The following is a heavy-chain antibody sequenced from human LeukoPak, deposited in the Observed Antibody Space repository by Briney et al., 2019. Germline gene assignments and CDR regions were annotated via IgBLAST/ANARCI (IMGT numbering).Heavy chain of an antibody. CDR3: ARVTYSSSSGEYYYYYYMDV. V-gene: IGHV4-59*01. Sequence: SETLSLTCTVSGGSISSYYWSWIRQPPGKGLEWIGYIYYSGSTNYNPSLKSRVTISVDTSKNQFSLKLSSVTAADTAVYYCARVTYSSSSGEYYYYYYMDVWGKGTTVTVSS. J-gene: IGHJ6*03. CDR2: IYYSGST. D-gene: IGHD6-6*01. CDR1: GGSISSYY.